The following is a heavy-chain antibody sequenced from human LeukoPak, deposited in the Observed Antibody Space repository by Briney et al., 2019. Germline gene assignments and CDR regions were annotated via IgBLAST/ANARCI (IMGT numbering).Heavy chain of an antibody. D-gene: IGHD6-6*01. CDR2: VSFDGSDE. V-gene: IGHV3-30*18. CDR1: GFNFTNYG. Sequence: HPGRSLRLSCAASGFNFTNYGMHWVRQAPGKGLEWVAVVSFDGSDEYYADSVRGRFTISRDNSKNTLYLQMNSLRAEDTAVYYCAKGLKSIAGGPLDPWGQGTLVTVSS. CDR3: AKGLKSIAGGPLDP. J-gene: IGHJ5*02.